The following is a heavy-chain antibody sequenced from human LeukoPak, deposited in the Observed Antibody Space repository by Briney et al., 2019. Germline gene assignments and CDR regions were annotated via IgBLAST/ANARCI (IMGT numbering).Heavy chain of an antibody. CDR1: GYIFTSHW. Sequence: GESLKISCQGSGYIFTSHWIGWVRQMPGKGLEWMGIIYPSDSDTRYSPSFRGQVTISADKSISTVYLQWSSLKASDTAMYYCASPGGYYGSGSYYVFDYWGQGTLVTVSS. J-gene: IGHJ4*02. CDR2: IYPSDSDT. D-gene: IGHD3-10*01. V-gene: IGHV5-51*01. CDR3: ASPGGYYGSGSYYVFDY.